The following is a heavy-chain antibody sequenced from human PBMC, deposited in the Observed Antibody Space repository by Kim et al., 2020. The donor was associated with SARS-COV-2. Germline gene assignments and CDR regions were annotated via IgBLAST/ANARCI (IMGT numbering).Heavy chain of an antibody. CDR1: GFTFSSYA. Sequence: GGSLRLSCAASGFTFSSYAIVWVRQAPGKGLEWVALTSYDGSIRYYADSVKGRFTISRDNSKNTLYLQMNSLRAEDTAVYYCARDADYGGNSDLDDDAFDIWGQGTMVTVSS. D-gene: IGHD4-17*01. CDR3: ARDADYGGNSDLDDDAFDI. V-gene: IGHV3-30*04. CDR2: TSYDGSIR. J-gene: IGHJ3*02.